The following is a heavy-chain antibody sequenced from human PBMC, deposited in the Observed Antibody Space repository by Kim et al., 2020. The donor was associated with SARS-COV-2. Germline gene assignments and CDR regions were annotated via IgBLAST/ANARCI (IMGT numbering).Heavy chain of an antibody. CDR3: AREVSYVSSAFGLDP. Sequence: GGSLRLSCAASGFTFSSYDFHWVRQVPGEGLEWVSAIHVSGGTYYSDTVRGRCTISRENAKNSLYLQMNSLRDEDTAVYYCAREVSYVSSAFGLDPWGQGILVTVSS. D-gene: IGHD3-22*01. CDR2: IHVSGGT. V-gene: IGHV3-13*01. J-gene: IGHJ5*02. CDR1: GFTFSSYD.